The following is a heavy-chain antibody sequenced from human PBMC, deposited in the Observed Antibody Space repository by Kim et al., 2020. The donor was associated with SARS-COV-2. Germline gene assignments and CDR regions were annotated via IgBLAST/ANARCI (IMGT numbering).Heavy chain of an antibody. CDR3: ARNYDILTGYSPFDY. D-gene: IGHD3-9*01. V-gene: IGHV1-18*01. CDR1: GYTFTSYG. Sequence: ASVKVSCKASGYTFTSYGISWVRQAPGQGLEWMGWISAYNGNTNYAQKLQGRVTMTTDTSTSTAYMELRSLRSDDTAVYYCARNYDILTGYSPFDYWGQGTLVTVSS. J-gene: IGHJ4*02. CDR2: ISAYNGNT.